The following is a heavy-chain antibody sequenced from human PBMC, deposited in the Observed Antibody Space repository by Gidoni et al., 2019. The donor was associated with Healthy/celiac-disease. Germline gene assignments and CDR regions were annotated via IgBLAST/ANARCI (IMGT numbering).Heavy chain of an antibody. CDR1: GGSFSGYY. CDR3: ARVRFRTKYYFDY. V-gene: IGHV4-34*01. D-gene: IGHD1-7*01. J-gene: IGHJ4*02. CDR2: INHSGST. Sequence: QVQLQQWGAGLLKPSETLSLTCAVYGGSFSGYYWSWIRQPPGKGLEWIGEINHSGSTNYNPSLKSRVTISVDTSKNQFSLKLSSVTAADTAVYYCARVRFRTKYYFDYWGQGTLVTVSS.